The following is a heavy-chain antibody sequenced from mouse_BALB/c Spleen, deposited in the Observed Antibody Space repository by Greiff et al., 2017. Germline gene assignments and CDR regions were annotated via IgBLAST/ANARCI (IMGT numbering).Heavy chain of an antibody. CDR3: TLGVITTVVAGRAY. CDR1: GYTFTSYW. J-gene: IGHJ3*01. Sequence: LQQPGSELVRPGASVKLSCKASGYTFTSYWMHWVKQRPGQGLEWIGNIYPGSGSTNYDEKFKSKATLTVDTSSSTAYMQLSSLTSEDSAVYYCTLGVITTVVAGRAYWGQGTLVTVSA. V-gene: IGHV1S22*01. CDR2: IYPGSGST. D-gene: IGHD1-1*01.